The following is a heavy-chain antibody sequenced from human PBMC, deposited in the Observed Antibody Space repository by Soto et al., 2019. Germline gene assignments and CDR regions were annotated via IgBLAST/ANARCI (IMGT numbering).Heavy chain of an antibody. Sequence: EVQLVESGGGLVQPGGSLRLSCAASGFTFSSYWMSWVRQAPGKGLEWVANIKQDGSEKYYVDSVKGRFTISRDNAKNSLYLQMNGLRAEDTAVYYCARGFGVGIIHLLPDYWGQGTLVTVSS. CDR3: ARGFGVGIIHLLPDY. D-gene: IGHD3-3*01. CDR2: IKQDGSEK. CDR1: GFTFSSYW. J-gene: IGHJ4*02. V-gene: IGHV3-7*05.